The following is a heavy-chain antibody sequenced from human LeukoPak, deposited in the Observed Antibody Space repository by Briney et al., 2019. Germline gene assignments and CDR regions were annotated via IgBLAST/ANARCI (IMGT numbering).Heavy chain of an antibody. CDR3: ARDVSYAMDV. J-gene: IGHJ6*02. CDR2: INGDGTST. CDR1: GFTLTNYW. Sequence: GGSLRLSCAPSGFTLTNYWMHWVRQAPGEGVVWGSRINGDGTSTTYADSEQGRLTISRDDAKNTVYLQMNSLRAEDTAVYYCARDVSYAMDVWGQGTTVTVS. V-gene: IGHV3-74*01.